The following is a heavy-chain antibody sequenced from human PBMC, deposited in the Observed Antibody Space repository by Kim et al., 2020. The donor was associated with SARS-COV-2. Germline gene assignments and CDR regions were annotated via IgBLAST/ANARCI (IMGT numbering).Heavy chain of an antibody. CDR1: GGSISSSNW. V-gene: IGHV4-4*02. D-gene: IGHD6-19*01. CDR2: IYHSGGT. Sequence: SETLSLTCAVSGGSISSSNWWSWVCQPPGRGLEWIGGIYHSGGTTYNPSPKSRVTISVDKSKNQFSLKLSSVTAADTAVYYCARGTGYSSGWYPLKSNWCDPWGQGTLVTVSS. CDR3: ARGTGYSSGWYPLKSNWCDP. J-gene: IGHJ5*02.